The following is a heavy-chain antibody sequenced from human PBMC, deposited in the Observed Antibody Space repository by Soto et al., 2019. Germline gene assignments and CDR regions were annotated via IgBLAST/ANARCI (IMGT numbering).Heavy chain of an antibody. CDR3: ARNPYYYDSSGYYYAEADY. D-gene: IGHD3-22*01. J-gene: IGHJ4*02. V-gene: IGHV1-69*12. Sequence: QVQLVQSGAEVKKPGSSVKVSCKASGGTFSSYAISWVRQAPGQGLEWMGGIIPIFGTANYAQKFQGRVTITADESTSTAYMELSSLRSEDTAAYYCARNPYYYDSSGYYYAEADYWGQGTLVTVSS. CDR1: GGTFSSYA. CDR2: IIPIFGTA.